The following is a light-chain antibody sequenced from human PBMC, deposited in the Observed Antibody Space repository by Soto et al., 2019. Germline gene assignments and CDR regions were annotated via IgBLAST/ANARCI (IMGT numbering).Light chain of an antibody. Sequence: ASQMTHSPSSLSASVGDKVTITCRASQGIRNDLGWYQQKPGKAPKLLIYAASSLQSGVPSRFSGSGSDTDFTLTISSLQPEDFATYYCLQDYNYPLTFGGGTKVDIK. CDR3: LQDYNYPLT. CDR2: AAS. CDR1: QGIRND. J-gene: IGKJ4*01. V-gene: IGKV1-6*01.